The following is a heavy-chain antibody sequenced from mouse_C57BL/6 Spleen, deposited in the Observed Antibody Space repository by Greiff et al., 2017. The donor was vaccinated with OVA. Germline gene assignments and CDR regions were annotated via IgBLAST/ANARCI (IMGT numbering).Heavy chain of an antibody. CDR1: GFTFSNYW. Sequence: EVKVVESGGGLVQPGGSMKLSCVASGFTFSNYWMNWVRQSPEKGLEWVAQIRLKSDNYATHYAESVKGRFTISRDDSKSSVYLQMNNLRAEDTGIYYCTGFITTVVAPFDYWGQGTTLTVSS. CDR2: IRLKSDNYAT. J-gene: IGHJ2*01. D-gene: IGHD1-1*01. CDR3: TGFITTVVAPFDY. V-gene: IGHV6-3*01.